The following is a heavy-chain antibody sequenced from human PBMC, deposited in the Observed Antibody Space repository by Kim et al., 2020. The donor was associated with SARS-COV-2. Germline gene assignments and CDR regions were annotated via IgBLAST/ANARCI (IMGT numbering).Heavy chain of an antibody. Sequence: SETLSLTCAVYGGSFSGYYWSWIRQPPGKGLEWIGEINHSGSTNYNPSLKSRVTISVDTSKNQFSLKLSSVTAADTAVYYCARSTYLGRDGYNLDYWGQGTLVTVSS. D-gene: IGHD5-12*01. J-gene: IGHJ4*02. CDR1: GGSFSGYY. V-gene: IGHV4-34*01. CDR3: ARSTYLGRDGYNLDY. CDR2: INHSGST.